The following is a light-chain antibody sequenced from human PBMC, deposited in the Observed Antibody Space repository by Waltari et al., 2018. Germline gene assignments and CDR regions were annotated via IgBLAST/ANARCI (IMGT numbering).Light chain of an antibody. J-gene: IGKJ4*01. CDR1: QSISNW. CDR2: KAS. V-gene: IGKV1-5*03. CDR3: QQYNSYSLLT. Sequence: DIQMTQSPSTLSASVGDRFTITCRASQSISNWLAWYQQKPGKAPKLLIYKASTLESGVPSRFISSGSGTEFTLTISSLQPDDFATYYCQQYNSYSLLTFGGGTKVEIK.